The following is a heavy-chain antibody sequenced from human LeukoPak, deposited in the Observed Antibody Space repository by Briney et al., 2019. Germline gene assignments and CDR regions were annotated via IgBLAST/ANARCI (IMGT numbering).Heavy chain of an antibody. CDR3: ARVRASGWPNWFDP. CDR2: ISSSSSYI. D-gene: IGHD6-19*01. Sequence: PGGSLRLSCAASGFTFSSYSMNWVRQAPGKGLEWVSSISSSSSYIYYADSVKGRFTISRDNAKNPLYLQMNSLRAEDTAVYYCARVRASGWPNWFDPWGQGTLVTVSS. V-gene: IGHV3-21*01. J-gene: IGHJ5*02. CDR1: GFTFSSYS.